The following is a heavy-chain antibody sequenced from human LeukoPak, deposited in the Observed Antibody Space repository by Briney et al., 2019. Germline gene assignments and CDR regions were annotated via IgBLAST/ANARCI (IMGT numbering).Heavy chain of an antibody. D-gene: IGHD5-12*01. CDR3: ARVGEMATISPFDY. CDR2: INPNSGGT. J-gene: IGHJ4*02. V-gene: IGHV1-2*02. Sequence: ASVKVSCKASGYTFTGYYIHWVRQAPGQGLEWMGWINPNSGGTNYAQKFQGRVTMTRDTSISTAYMELSRLRSDDTAVYYCARVGEMATISPFDYWGQGTLVTVSS. CDR1: GYTFTGYY.